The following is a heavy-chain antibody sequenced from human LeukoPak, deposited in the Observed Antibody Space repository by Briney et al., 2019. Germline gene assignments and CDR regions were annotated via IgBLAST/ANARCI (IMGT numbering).Heavy chain of an antibody. J-gene: IGHJ4*02. Sequence: HPGGSLRLSCAASGFTFSSYGMHWVRQAPGKGLEWVAVISYDGSNKYYADSVKGRFTISRGNSKNTLYLQMNSLRAEDTAVYYCAKAEYYDILTDLYYFDYWGQGTLVTVSS. V-gene: IGHV3-30*18. CDR3: AKAEYYDILTDLYYFDY. CDR1: GFTFSSYG. CDR2: ISYDGSNK. D-gene: IGHD3-9*01.